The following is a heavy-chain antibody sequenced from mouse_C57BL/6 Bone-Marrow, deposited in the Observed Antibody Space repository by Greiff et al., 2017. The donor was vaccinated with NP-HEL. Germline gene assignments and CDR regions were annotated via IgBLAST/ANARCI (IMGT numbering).Heavy chain of an antibody. CDR1: GYTFTDYE. Sequence: VQLQQSGAELVRPGASVTLSCKASGYTFTDYEMHWVKQTPVHGLEWIGAIDPETGGTAYNQKFKGKAILTADKSSRTAYMGLRSLTSEDSAVYYCTRRGYYYGSPFDYWGQGTTLTVSS. V-gene: IGHV1-15*01. CDR2: IDPETGGT. D-gene: IGHD1-1*01. CDR3: TRRGYYYGSPFDY. J-gene: IGHJ2*01.